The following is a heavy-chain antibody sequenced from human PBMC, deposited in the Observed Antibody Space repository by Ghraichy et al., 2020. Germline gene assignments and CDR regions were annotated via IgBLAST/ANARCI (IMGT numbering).Heavy chain of an antibody. V-gene: IGHV1-8*02. D-gene: IGHD1-1*01. Sequence: ASVKVSCKSSGYTFTNYDIHWVRQATGQGLEWMGWMNPNSGNTGYAQKFQGRVTMTRYNSISTAYMELSSLSSEDTAVYFCASAPTNWIEFSNWFDPWGQGALVTVSS. CDR2: MNPNSGNT. CDR3: ASAPTNWIEFSNWFDP. CDR1: GYTFTNYD. J-gene: IGHJ5*02.